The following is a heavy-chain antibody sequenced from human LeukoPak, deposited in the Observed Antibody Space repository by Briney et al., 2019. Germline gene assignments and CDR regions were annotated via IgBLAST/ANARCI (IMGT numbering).Heavy chain of an antibody. CDR2: IYYSGST. V-gene: IGHV4-39*01. J-gene: IGHJ4*02. Sequence: SETLSLTCTVSGGSISSSSYYWGWIRQPPGKGLEWIGSIYYSGSTYYNPSLKSRVTISVDTSKNQFSLKLSSVTAADTAVYYCARRGIVGTGNYFDYWGQGTLVTVSS. CDR3: ARRGIVGTGNYFDY. D-gene: IGHD1-26*01. CDR1: GGSISSSSYY.